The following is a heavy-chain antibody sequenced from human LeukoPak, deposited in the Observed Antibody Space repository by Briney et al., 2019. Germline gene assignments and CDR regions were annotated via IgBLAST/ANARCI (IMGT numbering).Heavy chain of an antibody. CDR2: IYSGGST. J-gene: IGHJ4*02. V-gene: IGHV3-66*01. D-gene: IGHD6-19*01. CDR3: ARGPGVAGTGLDY. Sequence: GGSLRLSCAASGFTVSSNYMSWVRQAPGKGLEWVSVIYSGGSTYYADSVKGRFTISRDNSKNTLYLQMNSLRAVDTAVYYCARGPGVAGTGLDYWGQGTLVTVSS. CDR1: GFTVSSNY.